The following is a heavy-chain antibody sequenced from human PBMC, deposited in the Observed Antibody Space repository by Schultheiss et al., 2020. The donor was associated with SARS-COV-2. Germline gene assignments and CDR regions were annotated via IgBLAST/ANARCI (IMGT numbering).Heavy chain of an antibody. CDR3: AREARGVGATEVDY. D-gene: IGHD1-26*01. Sequence: SETLSLTCTVSGGSISSYYWSWIRQPAGKGLEWIGSIYYSGSTYYNPSLKSRVTMSVDTSKNQFSLKLSSVTAADTAVYYCAREARGVGATEVDYWGQGTLVTVSS. V-gene: IGHV4-4*07. CDR2: IYYSGST. CDR1: GGSISSYY. J-gene: IGHJ4*02.